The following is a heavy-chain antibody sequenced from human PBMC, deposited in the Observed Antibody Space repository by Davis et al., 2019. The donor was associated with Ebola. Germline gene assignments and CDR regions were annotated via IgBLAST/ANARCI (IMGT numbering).Heavy chain of an antibody. CDR2: NYYSGST. V-gene: IGHV4-38-2*02. CDR1: GYSINRGFT. J-gene: IGHJ4*02. Sequence: MPSETLSLTCTVSGYSINRGFTWGWIRQPPGKGLEWIGSNYYSGSTYYNPSLKSRVTVSVDTSKNQFSLKLRSVTAADTAVYYCARHGGGSGYDYWGQGTLVTVSS. CDR3: ARHGGGSGYDY. D-gene: IGHD5-12*01.